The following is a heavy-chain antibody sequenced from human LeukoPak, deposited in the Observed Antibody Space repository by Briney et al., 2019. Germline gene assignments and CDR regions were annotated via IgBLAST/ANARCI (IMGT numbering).Heavy chain of an antibody. CDR3: ARHRDSSSWFYDAFDI. Sequence: GESLKISCKGSGYSFTSYWIGWVRQMPGKGLEWMGIIYPRDSDTRYSPSFQGQVTISADKSISTAYLQWSSLKASDTAMYYCARHRDSSSWFYDAFDIWGQGAMVTVSS. CDR2: IYPRDSDT. J-gene: IGHJ3*02. V-gene: IGHV5-51*01. CDR1: GYSFTSYW. D-gene: IGHD6-13*01.